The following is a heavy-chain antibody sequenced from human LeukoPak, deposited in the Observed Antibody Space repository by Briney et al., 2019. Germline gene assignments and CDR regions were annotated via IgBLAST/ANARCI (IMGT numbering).Heavy chain of an antibody. V-gene: IGHV3-74*01. CDR1: GFPFRSYW. D-gene: IGHD2-15*01. Sequence: GGYLRLSCAASGFPFRSYWMHWVRQVPGKGLVWVAHIRTEGTTTNCADSVKGRFTISRDNAKDTLYLQLNSLRAEDTAIYYCARSLGYSSGGWGQGTLVTVSS. CDR3: ARSLGYSSGG. J-gene: IGHJ4*02. CDR2: IRTEGTTT.